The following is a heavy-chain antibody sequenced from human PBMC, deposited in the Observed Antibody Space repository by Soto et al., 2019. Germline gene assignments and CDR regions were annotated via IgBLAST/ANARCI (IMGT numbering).Heavy chain of an antibody. CDR3: AKGATVVTGYGMDV. D-gene: IGHD4-4*01. V-gene: IGHV3-21*01. CDR2: ISSSSSYI. CDR1: GFTFSSYS. Sequence: GGSLRLSCAASGFTFSSYSMNWVRQAPGQGLEWVSSISSSSSYIYYADSVKGRFTISRDNSKNTLYLQMNSLRAEDTAVYYCAKGATVVTGYGMDVWGQGTTVTVSS. J-gene: IGHJ6*02.